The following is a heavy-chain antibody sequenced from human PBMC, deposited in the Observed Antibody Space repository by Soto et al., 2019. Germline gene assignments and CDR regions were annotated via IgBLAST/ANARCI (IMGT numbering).Heavy chain of an antibody. Sequence: GESLKISCKGSGYSFTSYWIGWVRQMPGKGLEWMGIIYPGDSDTRYSPSFEGQVTISADKSITTAYLQWSSLKASDTAMYYCARRYCISTSCYSHGFDYWGQGTL. J-gene: IGHJ4*02. CDR3: ARRYCISTSCYSHGFDY. V-gene: IGHV5-51*01. D-gene: IGHD2-2*01. CDR1: GYSFTSYW. CDR2: IYPGDSDT.